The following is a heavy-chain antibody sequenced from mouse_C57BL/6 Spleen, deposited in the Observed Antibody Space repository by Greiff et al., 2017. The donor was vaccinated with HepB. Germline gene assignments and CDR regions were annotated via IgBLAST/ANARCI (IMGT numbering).Heavy chain of an antibody. V-gene: IGHV1-55*01. J-gene: IGHJ4*01. D-gene: IGHD1-1*01. Sequence: QVQLQQPGAELVKPGASVKMSCKASGYTFTSYWITWVKQRPGQGLEWIGDIYPGSGSTNYNEKFKSKATLTVDTSSSTAYMQLSSLTSEDSAVYYCAIPFTTVVAHYYAIDYWGQGTSVTVSS. CDR2: IYPGSGST. CDR1: GYTFTSYW. CDR3: AIPFTTVVAHYYAIDY.